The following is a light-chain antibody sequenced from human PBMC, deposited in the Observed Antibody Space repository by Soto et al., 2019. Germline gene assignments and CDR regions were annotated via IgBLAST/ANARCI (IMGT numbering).Light chain of an antibody. V-gene: IGLV2-23*01. CDR3: GSYVGSNTLV. CDR2: QDS. Sequence: QSVLTQPASVSGSPGQSITISCTGTSSDVGIYNLVSWYQQHPGKVPKLMIYQDSKRPSGVSNRFSGSKSGNTASLTISGLQAEDEADYYCGSYVGSNTLVFGGGTKLTVL. J-gene: IGLJ2*01. CDR1: SSDVGIYNL.